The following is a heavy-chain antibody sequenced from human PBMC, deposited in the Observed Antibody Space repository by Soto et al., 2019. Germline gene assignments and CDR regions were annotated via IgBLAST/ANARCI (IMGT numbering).Heavy chain of an antibody. J-gene: IGHJ4*02. V-gene: IGHV1-18*01. D-gene: IGHD3-16*01. Sequence: QVQLVQSGAEVKKPGASVKVSCKASGYTFTSYGISWVRQAPGQGLEWMGWISAYNGNTNYAQKREGRVTMNTATPQSTANIGLRSLRAADTAGYERARDPGFGSDYWGQGPRVPVSS. CDR3: ARDPGFGSDY. CDR1: GYTFTSYG. CDR2: ISAYNGNT.